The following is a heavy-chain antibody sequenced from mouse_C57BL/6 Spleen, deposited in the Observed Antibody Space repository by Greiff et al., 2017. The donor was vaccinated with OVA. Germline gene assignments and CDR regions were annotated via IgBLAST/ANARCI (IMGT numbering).Heavy chain of an antibody. V-gene: IGHV5-17*01. CDR2: ISSGSSTI. CDR3: ATDYDYHYYAMDY. Sequence: EVMLVESGGGLVKPGGSLKLSCAASGFTFSDYGMHWVRQAPEKGLEWVAYISSGSSTIYYADTVKGRFTISRDNAKNTLFLQMTSLRSEDTAMYYCATDYDYHYYAMDYWGQGTSVTVSS. J-gene: IGHJ4*01. CDR1: GFTFSDYG. D-gene: IGHD2-4*01.